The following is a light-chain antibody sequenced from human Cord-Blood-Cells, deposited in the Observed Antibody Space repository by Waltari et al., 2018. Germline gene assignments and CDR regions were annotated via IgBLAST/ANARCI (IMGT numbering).Light chain of an antibody. V-gene: IGLV1-44*01. CDR1: SSNIGRNT. CDR3: AAWDDSLNGPV. Sequence: QSVLTQPPSASGTPGQRVTISCSGSSSNIGRNTVNWYQQLPGTAPQLLIYRNNQRPSGVPDRFSGSKSGTSASLAISGLQAEDEADYYCAAWDDSLNGPVFGTGTKVTVL. CDR2: RNN. J-gene: IGLJ1*01.